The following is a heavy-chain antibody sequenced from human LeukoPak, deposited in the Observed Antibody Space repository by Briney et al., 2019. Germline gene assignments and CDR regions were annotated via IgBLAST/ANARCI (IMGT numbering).Heavy chain of an antibody. J-gene: IGHJ4*02. Sequence: PSETLSLTCAVYGGSFSGYYWSWIRQPPGKGLEWIGEINHSGSTNYNPSLKSRVTISVDTSKNQFSLKLSSVTAADTAVYYCARVVVTTVDLRFDYWGKGSQVTVSS. D-gene: IGHD2-21*02. CDR2: INHSGST. CDR3: ARVVVTTVDLRFDY. CDR1: GGSFSGYY. V-gene: IGHV4-34*01.